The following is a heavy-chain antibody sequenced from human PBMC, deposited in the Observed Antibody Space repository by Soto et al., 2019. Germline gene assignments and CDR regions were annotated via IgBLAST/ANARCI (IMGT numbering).Heavy chain of an antibody. CDR2: ISWNSGSI. D-gene: IGHD6-13*01. Sequence: DVQLVESGGGLVQPGRSLRLSCAASGFTFDDYAMHWVWQAPGKGLEWVSGISWNSGSIGYADSVKGRFTISRDNAKNSLYMQMNSLRAEDTALYYCAKDIAAAVAYGMDVWGQGTTVTVSS. J-gene: IGHJ6*02. V-gene: IGHV3-9*01. CDR3: AKDIAAAVAYGMDV. CDR1: GFTFDDYA.